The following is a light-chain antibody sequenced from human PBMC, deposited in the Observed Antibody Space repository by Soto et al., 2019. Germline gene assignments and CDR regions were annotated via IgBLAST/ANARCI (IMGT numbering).Light chain of an antibody. Sequence: DIQMTQSPSTLSASVGDRVTIACRASQNIKNWLAWYQQKPGKVPKLLIYTASSLESGVPSRFSGSGSGTEFTLTISSLQPDDFATYYCQQYNSYSRGTFGQGTKLEIK. V-gene: IGKV1-5*03. CDR3: QQYNSYSRGT. CDR2: TAS. CDR1: QNIKNW. J-gene: IGKJ1*01.